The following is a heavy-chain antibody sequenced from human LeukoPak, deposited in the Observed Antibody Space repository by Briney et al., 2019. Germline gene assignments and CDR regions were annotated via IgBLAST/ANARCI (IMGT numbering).Heavy chain of an antibody. Sequence: GGSLRLSCAASGFTFSSYAMHWVRQAPGKGLEWVAVISYDGSNKYYADSVKGRFTIPRDNSKNTLYLQMNSLRAEDTAVYYCARDRWDDDSRFCYYYGMDVWGQGTTVTVSS. D-gene: IGHD3-22*01. CDR2: ISYDGSNK. CDR3: ARDRWDDDSRFCYYYGMDV. CDR1: GFTFSSYA. V-gene: IGHV3-30*04. J-gene: IGHJ6*02.